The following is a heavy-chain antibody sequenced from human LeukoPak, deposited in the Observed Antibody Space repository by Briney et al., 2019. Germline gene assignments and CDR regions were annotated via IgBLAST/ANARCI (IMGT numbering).Heavy chain of an antibody. CDR3: TTDHPYYYDSSGYYPTYYFDY. V-gene: IGHV3-15*01. J-gene: IGHJ4*02. D-gene: IGHD3-22*01. Sequence: PGGSLRLSCAASGFTFSNAWMSWVRQAPGKGLEGVGRIKSKTDGGTTDYAAPVKGRFTISRDDSKNTLYLQMNSLKTEDTAVYYCTTDHPYYYDSSGYYPTYYFDYWGQGTLVTVSS. CDR1: GFTFSNAW. CDR2: IKSKTDGGTT.